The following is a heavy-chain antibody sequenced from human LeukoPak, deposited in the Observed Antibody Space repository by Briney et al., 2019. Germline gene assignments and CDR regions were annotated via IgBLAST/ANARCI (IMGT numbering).Heavy chain of an antibody. CDR2: FDPEDGET. CDR3: ATVSGREYYYDSSGDKYFDY. D-gene: IGHD3-22*01. Sequence: ASVKVSCKVSGYTLTELSMHWVRQAPGKGLEGMGGFDPEDGETIYAQKFQGRVTMTEDTSTDTAYMELSSLRSEDTAVYYCATVSGREYYYDSSGDKYFDYWGQGTLVTVSS. V-gene: IGHV1-24*01. CDR1: GYTLTELS. J-gene: IGHJ4*02.